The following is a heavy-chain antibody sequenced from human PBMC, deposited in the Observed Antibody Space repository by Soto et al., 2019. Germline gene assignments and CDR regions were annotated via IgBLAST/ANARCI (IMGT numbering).Heavy chain of an antibody. D-gene: IGHD3-22*01. CDR2: IIPVFQTA. CDR1: GGLFSSYP. Sequence: SVKVSCKASGGLFSSYPISWVRQVPGQGLEWMGGIIPVFQTAYYTQRFQGRVTITADESTNTAYMELSSLRSEDTAIYYCARGGSGYTWFNEFWGQGALVTVSS. CDR3: ARGGSGYTWFNEF. J-gene: IGHJ4*02. V-gene: IGHV1-69*13.